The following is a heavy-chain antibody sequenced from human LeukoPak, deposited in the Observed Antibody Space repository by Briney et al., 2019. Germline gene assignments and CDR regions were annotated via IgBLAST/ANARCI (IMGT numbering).Heavy chain of an antibody. Sequence: GGSLRLSCAASGFTFSTYAMNWVRQAPGKGLEWVSAISGSSSSTYYADSVKGRFTISRDNSKNTLYLQMNSLRAEDTAVYYCANYDDYGDYGSSYYFDYWGQGTLVTVSS. V-gene: IGHV3-23*01. CDR2: ISGSSSST. J-gene: IGHJ4*02. D-gene: IGHD4-17*01. CDR1: GFTFSTYA. CDR3: ANYDDYGDYGSSYYFDY.